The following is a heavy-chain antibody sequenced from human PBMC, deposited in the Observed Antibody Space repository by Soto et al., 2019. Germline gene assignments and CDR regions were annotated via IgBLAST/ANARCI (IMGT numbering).Heavy chain of an antibody. D-gene: IGHD5-18*01. Sequence: TLSLTCPVSGGSIPTRVYSWGWIRPPPAQGLECFGSMYHSGNTHYNPSLKVRVTISLNHPQTQFSLRANSVTAASPAAHFCARSKYDVVAGYIWFDPWGQGTPVTVSS. CDR3: ARSKYDVVAGYIWFDP. CDR1: GGSIPTRVYS. V-gene: IGHV4-30-2*01. J-gene: IGHJ5*02. CDR2: MYHSGNT.